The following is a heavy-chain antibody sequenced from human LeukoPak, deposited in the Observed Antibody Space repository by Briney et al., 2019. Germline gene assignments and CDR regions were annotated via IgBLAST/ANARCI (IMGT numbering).Heavy chain of an antibody. CDR1: GFTFEDHV. J-gene: IGHJ4*02. D-gene: IGHD2-2*01. V-gene: IGHV3-9*01. CDR2: ISWSGDRM. CDR3: AKDLGGSATTV. Sequence: GGFLRLSCAASGFTFEDHVMHWVRQAPGKGLEWVSSISWSGDRMGYADAVKGRFTISRDNAKNSLFLQMNSLRVEDTALYYCAKDLGGSATTVWGQGTLVTVSS.